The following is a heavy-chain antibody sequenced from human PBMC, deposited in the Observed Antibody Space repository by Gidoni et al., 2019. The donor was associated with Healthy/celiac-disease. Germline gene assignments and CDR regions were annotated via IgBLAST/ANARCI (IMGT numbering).Heavy chain of an antibody. CDR1: GYTFTGYY. Sequence: QVQLVQSGAEVKKPGASVKVSCKASGYTFTGYYMHWVRQAPGQGLEWMGWIKPNSGGTNYAQKFQGRVTMTRDTSISTAYMELSRLRSDDTAVYYCARVDIVLMVYAPLDYWGQGTLVTVSS. CDR3: ARVDIVLMVYAPLDY. V-gene: IGHV1-2*02. J-gene: IGHJ4*02. CDR2: IKPNSGGT. D-gene: IGHD2-8*01.